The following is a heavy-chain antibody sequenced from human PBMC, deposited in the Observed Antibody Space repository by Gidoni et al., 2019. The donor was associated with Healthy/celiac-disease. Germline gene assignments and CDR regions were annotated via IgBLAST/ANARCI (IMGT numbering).Heavy chain of an antibody. CDR2: INNSGST. Sequence: QVQLQQWGAGLLTPSETLSLTCAVYGGSFSGDYWGWIRQPPGKGLEWIGEINNSGSTNYNPSLKSRVTISVDTSKNQFSLKLSSVTAADTAVYYCARGLCRSGRKFDYWGQGTLVTVSS. V-gene: IGHV4-34*01. D-gene: IGHD3-3*01. CDR1: GGSFSGDY. J-gene: IGHJ4*02. CDR3: ARGLCRSGRKFDY.